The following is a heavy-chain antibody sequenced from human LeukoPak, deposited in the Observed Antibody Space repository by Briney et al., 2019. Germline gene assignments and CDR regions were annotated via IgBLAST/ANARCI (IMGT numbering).Heavy chain of an antibody. J-gene: IGHJ4*02. D-gene: IGHD3-10*01. CDR2: IIPIFGTA. V-gene: IGHV1-69*01. CDR1: GGTFSSYA. CDR3: ASPPNYYGSGSYYVYFDY. Sequence: GSSVKVSCKASGGTFSSYAISWVRQAPGQGLKWMGGIIPIFGTANYAQKFQGRVTITADESTSTAYMELSSLRSEDTAVYYCASPPNYYGSGSYYVYFDYWGQGTLVTVSS.